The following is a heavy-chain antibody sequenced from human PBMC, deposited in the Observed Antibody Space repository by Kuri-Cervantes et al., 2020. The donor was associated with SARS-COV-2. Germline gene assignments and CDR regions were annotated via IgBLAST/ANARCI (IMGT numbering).Heavy chain of an antibody. CDR2: IVVGSGNT. CDR1: GFTFTSST. CDR3: AAPITGTTDYDYYYGMDV. D-gene: IGHD1-7*01. J-gene: IGHJ6*02. Sequence: SVKVSCKASGFTFTSSTMQWVRQARGQRLEWIGWIVVGSGNTNYAQKFQERVTITRDMSTSTAYMELSSLRSEDTAVYYCAAPITGTTDYDYYYGMDVWGQGTTVTVSS. V-gene: IGHV1-58*02.